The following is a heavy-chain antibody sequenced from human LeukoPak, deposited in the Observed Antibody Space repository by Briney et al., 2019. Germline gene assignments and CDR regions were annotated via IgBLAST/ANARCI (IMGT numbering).Heavy chain of an antibody. CDR1: GYTFTGYY. Sequence: ASVKVSCKASGYTFTGYYMHWVRQAPGQGLEWMGWINPNSGGTNYAQKFQGRVTMTRDTSISTAYMELSRLRSDDTAVYYCARGEDDFWSGSPPHFDYWGQGTLVTVSS. J-gene: IGHJ4*02. CDR2: INPNSGGT. V-gene: IGHV1-2*02. D-gene: IGHD3-3*01. CDR3: ARGEDDFWSGSPPHFDY.